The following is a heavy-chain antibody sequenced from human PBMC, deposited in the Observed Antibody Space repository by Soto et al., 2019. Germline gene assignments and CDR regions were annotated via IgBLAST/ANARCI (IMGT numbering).Heavy chain of an antibody. Sequence: PSETLSLTCTVSGGSISSGGYYWSWIRQHPGKGLEWIGYIYYSGSTYHSPSLKSRVSISVDTSQNQFSLKLSSVTAADTAVYYCARALGGYCSGGSCYGYYFDYWGQGSLVTVSS. CDR2: IYYSGST. D-gene: IGHD2-15*01. CDR1: GGSISSGGYY. J-gene: IGHJ4*02. V-gene: IGHV4-31*03. CDR3: ARALGGYCSGGSCYGYYFDY.